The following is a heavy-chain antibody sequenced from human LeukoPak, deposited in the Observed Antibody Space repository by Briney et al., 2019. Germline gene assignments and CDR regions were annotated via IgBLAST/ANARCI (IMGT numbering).Heavy chain of an antibody. CDR1: GFTFSSYG. V-gene: IGHV3-30*02. CDR3: AKGQGGRYSSGWYDNDY. D-gene: IGHD6-19*01. CDR2: IRYDGSNK. J-gene: IGHJ4*02. Sequence: GGSLRLSCAASGFTFSSYGMHWVRQAPGKGLEWVAFIRYDGSNKYYADSVKGRFTISRDNSKNTLYLQMSSLRAEDTAVYYCAKGQGGRYSSGWYDNDYWGQGTLVTVSS.